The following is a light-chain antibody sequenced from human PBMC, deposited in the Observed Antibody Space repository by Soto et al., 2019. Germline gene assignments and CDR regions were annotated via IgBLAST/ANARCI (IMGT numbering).Light chain of an antibody. CDR1: SSDVGNYNL. J-gene: IGLJ1*01. Sequence: QSVLTQPASVSGSRGRSITISCTGSSSDVGNYNLVSWYQQHPDRAPKLMIFEGNKRPSGISNRFSGSKSGNTASLTISGLQPEDEADYYCSSYAGRTTYVFGTGTKLTVL. CDR2: EGN. CDR3: SSYAGRTTYV. V-gene: IGLV2-23*01.